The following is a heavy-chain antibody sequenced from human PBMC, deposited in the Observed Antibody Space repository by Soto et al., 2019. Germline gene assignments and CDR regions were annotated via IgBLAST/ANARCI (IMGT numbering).Heavy chain of an antibody. J-gene: IGHJ4*02. Sequence: QVYLVQSGAEVKKPGASVKLSCKATGYTFSSYGISWVRQAPGQGLEWMGRTNTYTGDTIYAQKFQGRVSMTTDVLTTTSYMELRSLKSDDTAVYFCARFNAHCSGGTCYSDYWGQGTLVTVSS. V-gene: IGHV1-18*01. CDR3: ARFNAHCSGGTCYSDY. D-gene: IGHD2-15*01. CDR2: TNTYTGDT. CDR1: GYTFSSYG.